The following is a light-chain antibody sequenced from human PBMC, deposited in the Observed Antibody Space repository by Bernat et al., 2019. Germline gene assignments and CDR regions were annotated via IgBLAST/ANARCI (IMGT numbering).Light chain of an antibody. V-gene: IGLV1-40*01. CDR3: QSYDSSLKEV. Sequence: QSVLTQPPSVSGAPGQRVTISFTGSSSNIGAGYDVHWYQQLPGTAPKLLIYGNSNRPSGVPDGFSGSKSGTSASLAITGLQAEDETDYYCQSYDSSLKEVFGGGAKLTVL. J-gene: IGLJ2*01. CDR1: SSNIGAGYD. CDR2: GNS.